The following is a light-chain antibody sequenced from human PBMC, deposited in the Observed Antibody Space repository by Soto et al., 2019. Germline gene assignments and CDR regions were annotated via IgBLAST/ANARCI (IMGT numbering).Light chain of an antibody. J-gene: IGKJ2*01. Sequence: DIQMTQSPSSLSASVGDRVTITYRASQSISSYLNWYQQKPGKAPKLLIYAASSLQSGVPSRFSGSGSGTDFPLTISSLQPEDFATYYCQQSYSTPPSFGQGTKLEIK. CDR2: AAS. CDR1: QSISSY. CDR3: QQSYSTPPS. V-gene: IGKV1-39*01.